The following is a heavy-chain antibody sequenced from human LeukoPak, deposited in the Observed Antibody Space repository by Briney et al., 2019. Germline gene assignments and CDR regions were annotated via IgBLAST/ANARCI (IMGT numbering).Heavy chain of an antibody. CDR1: GFTFSSYE. D-gene: IGHD3-10*02. CDR2: ISSSGSTI. J-gene: IGHJ6*04. Sequence: GGSLRLSFAASGFTFSSYEMNWVRQAPGKGLEWVSYISSSGSTIYYADSVKGRFTISRDNAKNSLYLQMNSLRAEDTAVYYCAELGITMIGGVWGKGTTVTISP. CDR3: AELGITMIGGV. V-gene: IGHV3-48*03.